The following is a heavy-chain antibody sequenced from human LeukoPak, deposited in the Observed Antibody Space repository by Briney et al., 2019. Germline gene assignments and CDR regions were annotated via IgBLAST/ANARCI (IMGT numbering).Heavy chain of an antibody. CDR3: AKDSGTYEGFYFDY. V-gene: IGHV3-23*01. CDR1: GFTFRNYA. Sequence: GGSLRLSCAASGFTFRNYAMSWVRQVPGKGLEWVSVISGSSGSTYYADSVKGRFTISRDNSKNTLYLQMNSLRAEDTAVYYCAKDSGTYEGFYFDYWGQGTLVTVSS. D-gene: IGHD1-26*01. CDR2: ISGSSGST. J-gene: IGHJ4*02.